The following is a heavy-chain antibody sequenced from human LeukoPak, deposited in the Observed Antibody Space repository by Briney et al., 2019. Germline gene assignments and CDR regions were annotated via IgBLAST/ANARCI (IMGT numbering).Heavy chain of an antibody. CDR1: GYSFDNFW. CDR3: ARRAHSGAMITLDY. CDR2: IYPGDSNS. V-gene: IGHV5-51*01. J-gene: IGHJ4*02. D-gene: IGHD5-12*01. Sequence: KPGESLQISCQGSGYSFDNFWIVWVRQMPGKGLEWMGVIYPGDSNSRYSPSFQGQVTISADNSISTAYLQWSSLKASDTAMYYCARRAHSGAMITLDYWGQGTLVTVSS.